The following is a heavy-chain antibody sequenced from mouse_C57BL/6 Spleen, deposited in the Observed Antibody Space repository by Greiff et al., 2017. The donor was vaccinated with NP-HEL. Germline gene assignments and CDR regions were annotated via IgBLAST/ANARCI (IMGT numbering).Heavy chain of an antibody. V-gene: IGHV3-6*01. CDR2: ISYDGSN. J-gene: IGHJ1*03. D-gene: IGHD2-5*01. CDR3: ARAYSNYVGYWYFDV. CDR1: GYSITSGYY. Sequence: EVKLMESGPGLVKPSQSLSLTCSVTGYSITSGYYWNWIRQFPGNKLEWMGYISYDGSNNYNPSLKNRISITRDTSKNQFFLKLNSVTTEDTATYYCARAYSNYVGYWYFDVWGTGTTVTVSS.